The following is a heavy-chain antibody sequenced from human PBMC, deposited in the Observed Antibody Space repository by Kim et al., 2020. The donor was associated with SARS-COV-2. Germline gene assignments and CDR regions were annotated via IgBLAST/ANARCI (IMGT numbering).Heavy chain of an antibody. D-gene: IGHD3-22*01. CDR2: IWYDGSNK. V-gene: IGHV3-33*01. CDR3: ARDDYYDSSGYSGGMDV. CDR1: GFTFSSYG. J-gene: IGHJ6*02. Sequence: GGFLRLSCAASGFTFSSYGMHWVRQAPGKGLEWVAVIWYDGSNKYYADSVKGRFTISRDNSKNTLYLQMNSLRAEDTAVYYCARDDYYDSSGYSGGMDVWGQGTTVTVSS.